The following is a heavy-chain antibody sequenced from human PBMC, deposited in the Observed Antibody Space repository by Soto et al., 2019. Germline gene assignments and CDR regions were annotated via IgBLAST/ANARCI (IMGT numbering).Heavy chain of an antibody. Sequence: GGSLRLSCAASGFDFSNYAMSWVRQAPGKGLECISLISGTGVPTLYAEPVKGRFSVSRDNSKDTLFLEMNNLRVDDTAMYYCANSFCSSSSCFFLWVDPWGPGTLVTVSS. CDR2: ISGTGVPT. CDR3: ANSFCSSSSCFFLWVDP. CDR1: GFDFSNYA. D-gene: IGHD2-2*01. J-gene: IGHJ5*02. V-gene: IGHV3-23*01.